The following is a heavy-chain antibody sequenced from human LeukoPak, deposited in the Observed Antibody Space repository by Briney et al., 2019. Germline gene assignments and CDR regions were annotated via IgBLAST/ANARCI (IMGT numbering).Heavy chain of an antibody. D-gene: IGHD5-12*01. V-gene: IGHV1-8*01. CDR2: MKPNSGNT. CDR3: ARGLRATIPYYYYMDV. CDR1: GYTFTSYD. J-gene: IGHJ6*03. Sequence: ASVKVSCKASGYTFTSYDINWPRPAAGQGLEWMGWMKPNSGNTGYAQKFQGRVTMTRNTSISTAYMELSSLRSEDTAVYYCARGLRATIPYYYYMDVWGKGTTVTVSS.